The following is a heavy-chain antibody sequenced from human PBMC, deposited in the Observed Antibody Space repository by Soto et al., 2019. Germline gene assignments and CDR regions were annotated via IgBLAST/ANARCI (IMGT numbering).Heavy chain of an antibody. CDR3: AKGRSALPIFDY. Sequence: GGSLRLSCAASGFSFSNYSMNWVRQAPGKGLEWVSFISGSGGTTDYADSVRGRFRLSRDNSKNTVDLEMNSLRTEGTAVYFCAKGRSALPIFDYWGQGVMVTVSS. CDR1: GFSFSNYS. V-gene: IGHV3-23*01. J-gene: IGHJ4*02. CDR2: ISGSGGTT.